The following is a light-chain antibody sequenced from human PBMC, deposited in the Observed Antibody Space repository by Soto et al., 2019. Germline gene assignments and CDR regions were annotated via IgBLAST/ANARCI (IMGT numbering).Light chain of an antibody. Sequence: DIQMTQSPSTLSASVGDRVTITCRASQSISSWLAWYQQKPGKAPKLLIYKASSLESGVPSRFSDSGSGTEFTLTISSLQPDDFATYYCQQYNSYQWTFGQGTKVEIK. V-gene: IGKV1-5*03. CDR1: QSISSW. J-gene: IGKJ1*01. CDR3: QQYNSYQWT. CDR2: KAS.